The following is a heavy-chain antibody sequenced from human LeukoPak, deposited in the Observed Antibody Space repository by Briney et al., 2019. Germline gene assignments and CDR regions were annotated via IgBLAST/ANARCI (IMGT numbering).Heavy chain of an antibody. D-gene: IGHD3-22*01. J-gene: IGHJ4*02. CDR1: GYTFTSYG. Sequence: ASAKVSCKASGYTFTSYGISWVRQAPGQGLEWMGWISAYNGNTNYAQKLQGRVTMTTDTSTSTAYMELRSLRSDDTAVYYCARDYYDSSGYYGHVLDYWGQGTLVTVSS. CDR3: ARDYYDSSGYYGHVLDY. V-gene: IGHV1-18*01. CDR2: ISAYNGNT.